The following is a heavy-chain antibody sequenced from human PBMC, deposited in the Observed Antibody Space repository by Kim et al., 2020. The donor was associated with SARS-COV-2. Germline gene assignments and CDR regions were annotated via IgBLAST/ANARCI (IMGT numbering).Heavy chain of an antibody. CDR1: GVTVRGYW. V-gene: IGHV3-7*04. CDR3: ARGVGLFDP. D-gene: IGHD6-25*01. Sequence: GGSLRLSCAASGVTVRGYWMSWVRQAPGKGMEWVANIKGDGSEKNYVDSVKGRFTISRDDAKNSLDLQMSSLRVEDTAVYYCARGVGLFDPWGRGTLVTVSS. CDR2: IKGDGSEK. J-gene: IGHJ5*02.